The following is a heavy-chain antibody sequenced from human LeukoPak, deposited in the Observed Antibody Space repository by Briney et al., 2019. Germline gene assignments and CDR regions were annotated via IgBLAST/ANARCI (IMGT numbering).Heavy chain of an antibody. J-gene: IGHJ6*03. CDR2: ISSSSSYI. D-gene: IGHD2-15*01. CDR3: ARGYCSGGSCSPQDYYMDV. CDR1: GFTFSRYS. Sequence: GGSLRLSCAASGFTFSRYSMNWVRQAPGKGLEWVSSISSSSSYIYYADSVKGQFTISRDNAKNSLYLQMNSLRAEDTAVYYCARGYCSGGSCSPQDYYMDVWGKGTTVTVSS. V-gene: IGHV3-21*01.